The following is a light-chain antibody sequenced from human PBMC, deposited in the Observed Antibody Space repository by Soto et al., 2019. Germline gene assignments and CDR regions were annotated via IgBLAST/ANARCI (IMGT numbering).Light chain of an antibody. CDR2: DNT. CDR1: NIGRXA. CDR3: QVWDSDSDHSAV. J-gene: IGLJ3*02. Sequence: SYALTQPPSVSVAPGQPAXFTCGGDNIGRXAXXWYQQKPGQAPVLIIYDNTDRSSGIPERFSGSNSGNTATLTISRVEAGDEADYYCQVWDSDSDHSAVFGGGTKVTVL. V-gene: IGLV3-21*02.